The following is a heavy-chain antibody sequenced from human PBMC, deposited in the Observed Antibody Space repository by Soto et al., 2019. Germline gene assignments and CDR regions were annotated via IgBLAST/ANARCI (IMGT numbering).Heavy chain of an antibody. CDR2: IYYSGST. CDR3: ARDGWFGESPYNWFDP. Sequence: SETLSLTCTVSGGSISSYYWSWIRQPPGKGLEWTGYIYYSGSTNYNPSLKSRVTISVDTSKNQFSLKLSSVTAADTAVYYCARDGWFGESPYNWFDPWGQGTLVTVSS. J-gene: IGHJ5*02. CDR1: GGSISSYY. D-gene: IGHD3-10*01. V-gene: IGHV4-59*01.